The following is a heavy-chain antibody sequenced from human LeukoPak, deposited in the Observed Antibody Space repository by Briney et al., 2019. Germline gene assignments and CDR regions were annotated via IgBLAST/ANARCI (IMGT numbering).Heavy chain of an antibody. D-gene: IGHD6-13*01. CDR1: GFTVSSNY. Sequence: GGSLRPSCAASGFTVSSNYMSWVRQAPGKGLEWVSVIYSGGSTYYADSVKGRFTISRDNSKNTLYLQMNSLRAEDTAVYYCAREPLYSSSWYGDYFDYWGQGTLVTVSS. CDR3: AREPLYSSSWYGDYFDY. J-gene: IGHJ4*02. V-gene: IGHV3-66*01. CDR2: IYSGGST.